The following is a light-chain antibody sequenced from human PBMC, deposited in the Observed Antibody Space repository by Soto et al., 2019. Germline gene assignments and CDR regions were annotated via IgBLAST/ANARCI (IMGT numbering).Light chain of an antibody. J-gene: IGKJ4*01. CDR1: QSVSSSY. CDR3: QQYGSSLGLT. V-gene: IGKV3-20*01. Sequence: EIVLTQSPGTLSLSPGERATLSCRASQSVSSSYLAWYQQKPGQAPRLLIYGASGRATGIPDRFSGSGSGTEFTLTISRLEPEDFEVYYCQQYGSSLGLTFGGGTKVEIK. CDR2: GAS.